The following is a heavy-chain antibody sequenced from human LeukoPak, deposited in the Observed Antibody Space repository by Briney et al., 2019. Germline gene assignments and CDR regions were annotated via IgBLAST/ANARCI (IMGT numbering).Heavy chain of an antibody. Sequence: ASVNVSCKASGYTFTGYYMHWVRQAPGQGLEWMGWINPNSGGTNYAQNFQGRVTMTRDTSISTAYMELSRLRSDDTAVYYCARDPGGVYSSGRSNFDYWGQGTLARVSS. V-gene: IGHV1-2*02. D-gene: IGHD6-19*01. CDR2: INPNSGGT. CDR3: ARDPGGVYSSGRSNFDY. J-gene: IGHJ4*02. CDR1: GYTFTGYY.